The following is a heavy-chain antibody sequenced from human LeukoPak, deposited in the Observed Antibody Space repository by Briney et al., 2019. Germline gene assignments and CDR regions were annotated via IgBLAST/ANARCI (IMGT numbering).Heavy chain of an antibody. CDR3: ARGALDTTTRFDC. CDR1: GGSISSYY. CDR2: IYYSGST. J-gene: IGHJ4*02. V-gene: IGHV4-59*01. D-gene: IGHD5-18*01. Sequence: SETLSLTCTVSGGSISSYYWSWIRQPPGKGLEWIGYIYYSGSTNYNPSLKSRVTISVDTSKNQFSLKLSSVTAADTAVYYCARGALDTTTRFDCSGQGTLVTVAS.